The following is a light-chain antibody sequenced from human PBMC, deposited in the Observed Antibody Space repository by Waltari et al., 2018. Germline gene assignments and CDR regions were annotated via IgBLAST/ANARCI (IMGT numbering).Light chain of an antibody. CDR1: SGPSPNL. J-gene: IGLJ3*02. CDR3: QTGGHGTWV. CDR2: VNSDGSH. V-gene: IGLV4-69*01. Sequence: QLVLTQSPSASAPLGASVKLTCTLDSGPSPNLHALHPPQPEKGPRYLMKVNSDGSHSKGDEIPDRFSGSSSSSGAERYLTISSVQSEDEADYYCQTGGHGTWVFGGGTKLTVL.